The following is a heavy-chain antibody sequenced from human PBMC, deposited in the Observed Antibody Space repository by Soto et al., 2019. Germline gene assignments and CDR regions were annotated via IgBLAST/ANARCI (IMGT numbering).Heavy chain of an antibody. CDR3: ARDLLYYGMDG. J-gene: IGHJ6*02. CDR2: IYYSGST. D-gene: IGHD2-15*01. CDR1: GGSISSGDYY. V-gene: IGHV4-30-4*01. Sequence: SETLSLTCTVSGGSISSGDYYWSWIRQPPGKGLEWIGYIYYSGSTYYNPSLKSRVTISVDTSKNQFSLKLSSVTAADTAVYYCARDLLYYGMDGWGQGTTVTVSS.